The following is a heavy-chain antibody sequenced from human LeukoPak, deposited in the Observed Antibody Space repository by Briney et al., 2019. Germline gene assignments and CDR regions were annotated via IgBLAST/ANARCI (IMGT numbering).Heavy chain of an antibody. V-gene: IGHV1-69*05. Sequence: SVKVSCKASGGTFSSYAISWVRQAPGQGLEWMGGIIPIFGTANYAQKFQGRVTMTTDTSTSTAYMELRSLRSDDTAVYYCARDLRVEGSYRYTARFDYWGQGTLVTVSS. D-gene: IGHD3-16*02. CDR2: IIPIFGTA. J-gene: IGHJ4*02. CDR1: GGTFSSYA. CDR3: ARDLRVEGSYRYTARFDY.